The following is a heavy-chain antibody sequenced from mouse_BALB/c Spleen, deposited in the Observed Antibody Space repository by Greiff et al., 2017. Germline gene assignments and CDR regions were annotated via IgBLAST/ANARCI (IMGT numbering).Heavy chain of an antibody. CDR2: INPSTGYT. V-gene: IGHV1-7*01. D-gene: IGHD1-1*01. CDR3: ARNYYGSSLFAY. J-gene: IGHJ3*01. Sequence: QVQLKQSGAELAKPGASVKMSCKASGYTFTSYWMHWVKQRPGQGLEWIGYINPSTGYTEYNQKFKDKATLTADKSSSTPYMQLSSLTSEDSAVYYCARNYYGSSLFAYWGQGTLVTVSA. CDR1: GYTFTSYW.